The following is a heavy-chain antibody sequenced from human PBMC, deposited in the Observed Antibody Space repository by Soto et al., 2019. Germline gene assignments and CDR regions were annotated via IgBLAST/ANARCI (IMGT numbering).Heavy chain of an antibody. CDR1: GGSFSGYY. Sequence: SEPLSLTWAVDGGSFSGYYLSWIRQPQGKGLEWIGEINDSGSTNYNPSLKSRVTISVDTSKNQFSLKLSSVTAADTAVYYCARTPHRRGYSGYDYGYWGQGTLVTVSS. J-gene: IGHJ4*02. CDR3: ARTPHRRGYSGYDYGY. CDR2: INDSGST. V-gene: IGHV4-34*01. D-gene: IGHD5-12*01.